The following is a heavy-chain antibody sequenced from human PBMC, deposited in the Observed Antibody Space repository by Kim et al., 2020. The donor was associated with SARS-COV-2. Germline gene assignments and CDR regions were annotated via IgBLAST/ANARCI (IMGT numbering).Heavy chain of an antibody. D-gene: IGHD4-17*01. J-gene: IGHJ4*02. Sequence: GGSLRLSCAASGFSFSTYTMHWVRQAPGKGLEWVAIISYDGTKKFYADSLKGRFTISRDNSKSILYLQMNGLRVEDTGVYYCAREEQSDYGDYVSDYWGQGTLVTVSS. CDR1: GFSFSTYT. CDR3: AREEQSDYGDYVSDY. V-gene: IGHV3-30-3*01. CDR2: ISYDGTKK.